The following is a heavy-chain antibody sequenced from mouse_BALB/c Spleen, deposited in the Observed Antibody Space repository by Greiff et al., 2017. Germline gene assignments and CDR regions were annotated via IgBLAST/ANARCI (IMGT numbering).Heavy chain of an antibody. D-gene: IGHD1-1*01. Sequence: VQLQESGAELMKPGASVKISCKATGYTFSSYWIEWVKQRPGHGLEWIGEILPGSGSTNYNEKFKGKATFTADTSSNTAYMQLSSLTSEDSAVYYCARKSILRYYAMDYWGQGTSVTVSS. V-gene: IGHV1-9*01. CDR2: ILPGSGST. CDR1: GYTFSSYW. CDR3: ARKSILRYYAMDY. J-gene: IGHJ4*01.